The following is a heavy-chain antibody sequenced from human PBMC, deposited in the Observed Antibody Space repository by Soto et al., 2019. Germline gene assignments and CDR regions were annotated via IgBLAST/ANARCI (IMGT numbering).Heavy chain of an antibody. V-gene: IGHV4-34*01. D-gene: IGHD6-13*01. Sequence: PSLTCAVYGGSFSGYYWSWIRQPPGKGLEWIGEINHSGSTNYNPSLKSRVTISVDTSKNQFSLKLSSVTAADTAVYCCARESIEADGTREDWYFDLWGRGTLVTVSS. J-gene: IGHJ2*01. CDR1: GGSFSGYY. CDR2: INHSGST. CDR3: ARESIEADGTREDWYFDL.